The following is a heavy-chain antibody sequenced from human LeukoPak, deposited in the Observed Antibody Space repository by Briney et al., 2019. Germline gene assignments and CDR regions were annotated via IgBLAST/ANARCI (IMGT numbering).Heavy chain of an antibody. V-gene: IGHV4-39*07. CDR2: IYYSGRT. Sequence: SETLSLTCTVSGGSISSSTYYWGWIRQPPGKGLEWIGSIYYSGRTYYSPSLKSRVTISVDTSKNQFSLKLSSVTAADTAVYYCARVFADSSGYNFDYWGQGTLVTVSS. CDR1: GGSISSSTYY. CDR3: ARVFADSSGYNFDY. J-gene: IGHJ4*02. D-gene: IGHD3-22*01.